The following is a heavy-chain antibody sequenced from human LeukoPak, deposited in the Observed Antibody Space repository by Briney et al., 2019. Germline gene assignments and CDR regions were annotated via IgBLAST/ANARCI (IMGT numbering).Heavy chain of an antibody. Sequence: GGSLRLSCAASGFTFSGYEMHWVRQAPGKGLEWVSYIASSGNAMNYADSVKGRFTMSRDNAKNSLNLQMNSLRVEDTAVYYCARGWGVDVGGQGTTVTVSS. CDR2: IASSGNAM. CDR1: GFTFSGYE. J-gene: IGHJ6*02. V-gene: IGHV3-48*03. D-gene: IGHD2-15*01. CDR3: ARGWGVDV.